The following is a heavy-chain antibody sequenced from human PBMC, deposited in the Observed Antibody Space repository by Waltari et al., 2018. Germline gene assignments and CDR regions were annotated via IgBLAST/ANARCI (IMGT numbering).Heavy chain of an antibody. CDR1: GGTFSSYA. Sequence: QVQLVQSGAEVKKPGSSVKVSCKASGGTFSSYAISWVRQAPGQGLEWMGGIIPILGIANYAQKFQGRVTITADKSTSTAYMELSSLRSEDTAVYYCASLLSYYYDSSGPRYWFDPWGQGTLVTVSS. D-gene: IGHD3-22*01. CDR2: IIPILGIA. J-gene: IGHJ5*02. CDR3: ASLLSYYYDSSGPRYWFDP. V-gene: IGHV1-69*10.